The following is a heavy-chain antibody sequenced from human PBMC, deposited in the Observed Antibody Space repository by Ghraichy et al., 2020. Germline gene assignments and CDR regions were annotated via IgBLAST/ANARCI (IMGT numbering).Heavy chain of an antibody. V-gene: IGHV4-39*01. D-gene: IGHD2-15*01. J-gene: IGHJ6*03. CDR1: GGSISSSSYY. CDR3: ASSYCSGGSCYYYYMDV. Sequence: SETLSLTCTVSGGSISSSSYYWGWIRQPPGKGLEWIGSIYYSGSTYYNPSLKSRVTISVDTSKNQFSLKLSPVTAADTAVYYCASSYCSGGSCYYYYMDVWGKGTTVTVSS. CDR2: IYYSGST.